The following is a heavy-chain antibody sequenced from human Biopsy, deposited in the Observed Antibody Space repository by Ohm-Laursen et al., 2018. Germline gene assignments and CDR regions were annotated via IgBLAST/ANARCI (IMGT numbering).Heavy chain of an antibody. CDR1: GGPVSSNTNY. J-gene: IGHJ5*02. V-gene: IGHV4-39*01. Sequence: SDTLSLTCPVSGGPVSSNTNYWAWIRQPPGKGLEWIGSIFYRGIIYYNPSLKSRVSISVDTAKNQSSLNLNSVTAADTAVYYCARHPTGFWFDPWGQGTLVIVSS. CDR3: ARHPTGFWFDP. CDR2: IFYRGII.